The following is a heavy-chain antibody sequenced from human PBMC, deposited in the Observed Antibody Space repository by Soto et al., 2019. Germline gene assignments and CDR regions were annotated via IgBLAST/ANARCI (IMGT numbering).Heavy chain of an antibody. CDR2: VGSSGATT. CDR3: AKVEDDSGLDY. CDR1: GFTFSRYG. D-gene: IGHD6-19*01. V-gene: IGHV3-23*01. J-gene: IGHJ4*02. Sequence: EVYLLESGGGLVQPGGSLRLSCAAAGFTFSRYGMSWVRQAPGKGLEWVSSVGSSGATTYYADAVKGRFIIFRDNSKNTLYLQMNSLRAEDTALYYCAKVEDDSGLDYWGQGTLVTVSS.